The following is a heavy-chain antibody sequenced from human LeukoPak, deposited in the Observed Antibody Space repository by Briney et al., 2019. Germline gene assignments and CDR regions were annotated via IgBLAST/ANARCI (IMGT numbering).Heavy chain of an antibody. Sequence: SQTLSLTCTVSGGSISSGDYYWSWIRQPPGKGLEWIGYIYYSGSTYYNPSLKSRVTISVDTSKNQFSLKLSSVTATDTAAYYCARGGYYTLEYYYYMDVWGKGTTVTVSS. CDR1: GGSISSGDYY. CDR3: ARGGYYTLEYYYYMDV. J-gene: IGHJ6*03. V-gene: IGHV4-30-4*01. CDR2: IYYSGST. D-gene: IGHD3-3*01.